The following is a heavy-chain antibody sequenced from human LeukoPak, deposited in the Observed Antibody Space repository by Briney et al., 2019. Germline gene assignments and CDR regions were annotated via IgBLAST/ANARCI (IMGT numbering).Heavy chain of an antibody. CDR1: GGSFSGYY. Sequence: SETLSLTCAVYGGSFSGYYWSWIRQPPGKGLEWIEEINHSGSTNYNPSLKSRVTISVGTSKDQFSLKLSSVTAADTAVYYCARRGILGLYYWGQGTLVTVSS. V-gene: IGHV4-34*01. J-gene: IGHJ4*02. CDR2: INHSGST. D-gene: IGHD6-13*01. CDR3: ARRGILGLYY.